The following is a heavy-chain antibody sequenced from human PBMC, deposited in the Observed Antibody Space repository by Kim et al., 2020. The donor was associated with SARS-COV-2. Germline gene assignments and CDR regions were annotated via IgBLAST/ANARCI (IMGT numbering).Heavy chain of an antibody. V-gene: IGHV3-30*18. CDR3: AKALQEYPRSTFDY. J-gene: IGHJ4*02. CDR1: GFTFSSYG. CDR2: ISYDGSNK. Sequence: GGSLRLSCAASGFTFSSYGMHWVRQAPGKGLEWVAVISYDGSNKYYADSVKGRFTISRDNSKNTLYLQMNSLRAEDTAVYYCAKALQEYPRSTFDYWGQGTLVTVSS.